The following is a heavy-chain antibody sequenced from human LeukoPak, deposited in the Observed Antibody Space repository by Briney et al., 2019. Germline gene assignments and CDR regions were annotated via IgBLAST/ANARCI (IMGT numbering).Heavy chain of an antibody. CDR1: GLMFSSHG. CDR2: ISYDGSKK. V-gene: IGHV3-30*18. Sequence: GRSLRLSCAASGLMFSSHGMHWVRQAPGKGLEWVAVISYDGSKKYYADSVKGRFTISRDNSKNTLYLQMNSLRVEDTAVYYCAKGDYYDVLTGRQNWFGPWGQGTLVTVSS. J-gene: IGHJ5*02. CDR3: AKGDYYDVLTGRQNWFGP. D-gene: IGHD3-9*01.